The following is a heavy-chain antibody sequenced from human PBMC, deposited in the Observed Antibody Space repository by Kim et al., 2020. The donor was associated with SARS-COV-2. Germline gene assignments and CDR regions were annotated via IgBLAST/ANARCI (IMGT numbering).Heavy chain of an antibody. Sequence: YADSVKGRFTISRDNSKNSLYLQMNSLRTEDTALYYCAKEKGSGNAFDIWGQGTMVTVSS. V-gene: IGHV3-43*01. J-gene: IGHJ3*02. D-gene: IGHD3-10*01. CDR3: AKEKGSGNAFDI.